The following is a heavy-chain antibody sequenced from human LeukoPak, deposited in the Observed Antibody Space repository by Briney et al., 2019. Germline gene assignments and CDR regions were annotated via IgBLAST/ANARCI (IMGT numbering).Heavy chain of an antibody. V-gene: IGHV1-69*06. Sequence: SVRVSCKASGGTFSSYAISWVRQAPGQGLEWMGGIIPIFGTANYAQKFQGRVTITADKSTSTAYMGLSSLRSEDTAVYYCARGHTFGGLRSPFDYWGQGTLVTVSS. CDR1: GGTFSSYA. CDR2: IIPIFGTA. J-gene: IGHJ4*02. D-gene: IGHD3-16*01. CDR3: ARGHTFGGLRSPFDY.